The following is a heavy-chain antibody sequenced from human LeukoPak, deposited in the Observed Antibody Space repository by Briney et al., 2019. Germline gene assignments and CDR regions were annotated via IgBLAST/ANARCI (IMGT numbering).Heavy chain of an antibody. CDR1: EFTFSNYW. V-gene: IGHV3-74*01. CDR3: AMTYGSGTYYIT. J-gene: IGHJ4*02. CDR2: INTDGSST. D-gene: IGHD3-10*01. Sequence: PGGSLRLSCAGSEFTFSNYWMHWVRQAPGKGLVWVSRINTDGSSTNYADSVKGRFTISRDNAKNTLYLQMNSLRAEDTALYYCAMTYGSGTYYITWGQGTLVTVSS.